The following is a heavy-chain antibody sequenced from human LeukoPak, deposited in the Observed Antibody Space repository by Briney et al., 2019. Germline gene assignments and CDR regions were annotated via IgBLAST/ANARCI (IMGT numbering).Heavy chain of an antibody. J-gene: IGHJ4*02. CDR1: GFTFSSYA. V-gene: IGHV3-30*04. CDR3: AKGTYYDFWSGYYSGGGLYYFDY. D-gene: IGHD3-3*01. CDR2: ISYDGSNK. Sequence: GGSLRLSCAASGFTFSSYAMHWVRQAPGKGLEWVAVISYDGSNKYCADSVKGRFTISRDNSKNTLYLQMNSLSVEDTAVYYCAKGTYYDFWSGYYSGGGLYYFDYWGQGTLVTVSS.